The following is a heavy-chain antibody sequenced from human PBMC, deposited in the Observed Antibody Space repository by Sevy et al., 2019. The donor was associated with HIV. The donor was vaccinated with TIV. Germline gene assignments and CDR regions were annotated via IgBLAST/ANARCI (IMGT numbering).Heavy chain of an antibody. D-gene: IGHD2-2*01. CDR1: GDSISDYY. Sequence: SETLSLTCSVSGDSISDYYWSCIRQPPGKGLEWIGYTSYSGTTNYSPSLESRVDISIDTSRKRFSLKLNSVTAADTAMYYCARLRWDVVDAPGATPGCYFDFWGQGTLVTVSS. CDR3: ARLRWDVVDAPGATPGCYFDF. CDR2: TSYSGTT. J-gene: IGHJ4*02. V-gene: IGHV4-59*08.